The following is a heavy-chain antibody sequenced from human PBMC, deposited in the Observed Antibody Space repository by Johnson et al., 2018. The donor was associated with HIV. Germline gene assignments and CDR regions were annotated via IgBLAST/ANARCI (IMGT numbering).Heavy chain of an antibody. CDR1: DFTVSGNY. J-gene: IGHJ3*02. Sequence: VLLVESGGGLIQPGGSLRLSCAASDFTVSGNYMSWVRQAPGKGLEWVSLIHSGGTTFYADSVRGRFTISRDSSKNTRYLQMKSLGVEDTAVYYWARSPETGDRLLRAFDIWGHGTMVTVSS. D-gene: IGHD4-17*01. CDR3: ARSPETGDRLLRAFDI. CDR2: IHSGGTT. V-gene: IGHV3-53*01.